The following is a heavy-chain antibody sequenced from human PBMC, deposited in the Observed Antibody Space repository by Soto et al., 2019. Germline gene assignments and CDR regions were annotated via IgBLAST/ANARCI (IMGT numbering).Heavy chain of an antibody. Sequence: SETLSLTCAVYGGSFSGYYWSWIRQPPGKGLEWIGEINHSGSTNYNPSLKSRVTISVDTSKNQFSLKLSSVTAADTAVYYCARGGAGSETYYYYMDVWGKGTTVTVSS. V-gene: IGHV4-34*01. CDR3: ARGGAGSETYYYYMDV. CDR1: GGSFSGYY. D-gene: IGHD3-10*01. J-gene: IGHJ6*03. CDR2: INHSGST.